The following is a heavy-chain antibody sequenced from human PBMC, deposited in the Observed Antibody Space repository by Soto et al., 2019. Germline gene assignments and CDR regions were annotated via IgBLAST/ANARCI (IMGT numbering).Heavy chain of an antibody. V-gene: IGHV1-18*01. J-gene: IGHJ6*02. CDR3: ARKENWNYFYYYGMDV. CDR2: ISAYNGNT. Sequence: ASVKVSWKASGYTFTSYGISWVRQAPGQGLEWMGWISAYNGNTNYAQKLQGRVTMTTDTSTSTAYMELRSLRSDDTAVYYCARKENWNYFYYYGMDVWGQGTTVTVSS. D-gene: IGHD1-7*01. CDR1: GYTFTSYG.